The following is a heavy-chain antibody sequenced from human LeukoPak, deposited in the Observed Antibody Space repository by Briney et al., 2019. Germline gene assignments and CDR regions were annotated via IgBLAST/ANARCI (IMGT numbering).Heavy chain of an antibody. V-gene: IGHV3-74*01. CDR3: ATSSVWGGAFNI. D-gene: IGHD3-16*01. J-gene: IGHJ3*02. CDR2: FDSDGSGT. CDR1: GFTFSIYW. Sequence: GGSLRLSCAASGFTFSIYWMYWVRQAPGKGLMWVSRFDSDGSGTTYVDSVKGRFTVSRDNAKSTLYLQMSSLRAEDTAVYYCATSSVWGGAFNIWGQGTMVTVSS.